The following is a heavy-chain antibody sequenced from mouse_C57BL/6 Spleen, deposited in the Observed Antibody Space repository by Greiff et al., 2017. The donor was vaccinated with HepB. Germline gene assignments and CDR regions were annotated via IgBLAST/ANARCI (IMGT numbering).Heavy chain of an antibody. CDR2: ISSGGSYT. CDR1: GFTFSSYG. D-gene: IGHD2-5*01. Sequence: EVQLVESGGDLVKPGGSLKLSCAASGFTFSSYGMSWVRQTPDKRLEWVATISSGGSYTYYPDSVKGRFTISRDNAKNTLYLQMSSLKSEDTAMYYCARHAYYSNYDWFAYWGQGTLVTVSA. V-gene: IGHV5-6*01. CDR3: ARHAYYSNYDWFAY. J-gene: IGHJ3*01.